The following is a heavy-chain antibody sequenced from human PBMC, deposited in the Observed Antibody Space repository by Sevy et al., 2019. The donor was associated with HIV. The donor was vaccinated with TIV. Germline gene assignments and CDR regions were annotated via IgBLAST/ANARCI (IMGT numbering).Heavy chain of an antibody. V-gene: IGHV3-30*03. J-gene: IGHJ4*02. Sequence: GGFLRLSCEVSGFTFSDYGMHWVRQAPGKGLEWLAVISYDGSDIYYPDSVEGRFTVSRDNSKNTLYLQMNSLRPEDTAVYYCSNGDSGRDWGGFDYWGQGTTVTVSS. CDR3: SNGDSGRDWGGFDY. CDR2: ISYDGSDI. CDR1: GFTFSDYG. D-gene: IGHD1-26*01.